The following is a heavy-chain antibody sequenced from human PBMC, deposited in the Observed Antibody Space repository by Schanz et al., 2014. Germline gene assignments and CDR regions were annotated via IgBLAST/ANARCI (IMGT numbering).Heavy chain of an antibody. V-gene: IGHV3-33*08. D-gene: IGHD1-1*01. CDR3: ARDRRNADLDY. CDR1: GFMFSSYG. J-gene: IGHJ4*02. Sequence: ESGGTLVRPGGSLRLSCAASGFMFSSYGMHWVRQAPGKGLEWVGVISYDGSQKFYADSVKGRFTISRDNAKNSLYLEMNSLRAEDTALYYCARDRRNADLDYWGQGTLVTVSS. CDR2: ISYDGSQK.